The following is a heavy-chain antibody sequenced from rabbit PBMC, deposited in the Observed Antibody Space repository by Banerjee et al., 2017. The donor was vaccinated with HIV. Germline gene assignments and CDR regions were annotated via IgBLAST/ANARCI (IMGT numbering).Heavy chain of an antibody. CDR2: IYTGSWGSP. D-gene: IGHD6-1*01. CDR3: ARAGDYDYTYGYAGYPM. V-gene: IGHV1S40*01. CDR1: GFDFSSNA. J-gene: IGHJ4*01. Sequence: QSLEESGGDLVKPGASLTLTCTASGFDFSSNAMCWVRQAPGKGLEWIACIYTGSWGSPYYASWAEGRFTISKTSSTTATLQMTSLTAADTATYFCARAGDYDYTYGYAGYPMWGPGTLVTDS.